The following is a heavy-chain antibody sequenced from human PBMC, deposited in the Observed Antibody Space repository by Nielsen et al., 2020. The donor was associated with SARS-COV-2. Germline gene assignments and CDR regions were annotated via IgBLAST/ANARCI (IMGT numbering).Heavy chain of an antibody. J-gene: IGHJ4*02. D-gene: IGHD6-19*01. CDR1: GGSVSSGSYY. V-gene: IGHV4-61*01. CDR2: IYYSGST. Sequence: SETLSLTCTVSGGSVSSGSYYWSWIRQPPGKGLEWIGYIYYSGSTNYNPSLKSRVTISVDTSKNQFSLKLSSVTAADTAVYYCASSRGGVAGSLDYWGQGTLVTVSS. CDR3: ASSRGGVAGSLDY.